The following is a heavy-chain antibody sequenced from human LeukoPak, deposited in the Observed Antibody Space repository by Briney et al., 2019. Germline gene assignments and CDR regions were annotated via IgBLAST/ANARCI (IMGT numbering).Heavy chain of an antibody. CDR1: GYTFTSYG. CDR2: ISAYNGNT. D-gene: IGHD6-19*01. J-gene: IGHJ4*02. Sequence: ASVKVSCKASGYTFTSYGISWVRQAPGQGLEWMGWISAYNGNTNYAQKLQGRVTMTTDTSTSTAYMELRSLRSDDTAVYYCARQRASGGWYRNPSDYWGQGTLVTVSS. V-gene: IGHV1-18*01. CDR3: ARQRASGGWYRNPSDY.